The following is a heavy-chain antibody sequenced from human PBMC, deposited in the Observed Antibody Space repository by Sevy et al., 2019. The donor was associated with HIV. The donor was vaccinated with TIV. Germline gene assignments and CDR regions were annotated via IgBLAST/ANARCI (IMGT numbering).Heavy chain of an antibody. V-gene: IGHV1-2*06. J-gene: IGHJ6*02. Sequence: ASVKVSCKASGYTITGDYLHWVRQAPGQGLEWMGRVYPHSGGTNYAQKFQGRVTMTRDTSISTAYMELSRLRSDDTAVYYCARDGGGGTTNSGMDVWGQGTTVTVS. CDR1: GYTITGDY. D-gene: IGHD1-7*01. CDR3: ARDGGGGTTNSGMDV. CDR2: VYPHSGGT.